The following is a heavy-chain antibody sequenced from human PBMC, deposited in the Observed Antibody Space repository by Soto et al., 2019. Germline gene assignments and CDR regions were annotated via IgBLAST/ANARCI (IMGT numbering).Heavy chain of an antibody. D-gene: IGHD1-7*01. CDR1: GFTFSNAW. CDR3: TTDVIWATGTTG. Sequence: EVQLVESGGGLVKPGGSLRLSCAASGFTFSNAWMSWVRQAPGKGLEWVGRIKSKTDGGTKDYAAPVKGRFTISRDDSNNTLYLQMNSLKTEDTAVYYCTTDVIWATGTTGWGKGTLVTVSS. CDR2: IKSKTDGGTK. V-gene: IGHV3-15*01. J-gene: IGHJ4*02.